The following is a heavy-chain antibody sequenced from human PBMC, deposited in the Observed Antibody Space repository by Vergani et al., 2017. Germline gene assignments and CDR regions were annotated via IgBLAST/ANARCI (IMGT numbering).Heavy chain of an antibody. CDR3: ASNGGSGWYKRFDY. V-gene: IGHV4-31*03. CDR1: VCSISSGGYY. D-gene: IGHD6-19*01. Sequence: QVQLQASGPGLVKPSQTLSLTCTVSVCSISSGGYYWSWIRQHPGKGLEWIAYIYYSGSTYYNPSLNIRLTLLVDTSKNQFSLKLSSVTAAYTALYYCASNGGSGWYKRFDYWGQGTLVTVSS. J-gene: IGHJ4*02. CDR2: IYYSGST.